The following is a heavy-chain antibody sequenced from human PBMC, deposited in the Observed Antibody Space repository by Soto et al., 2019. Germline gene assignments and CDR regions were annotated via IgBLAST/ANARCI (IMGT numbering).Heavy chain of an antibody. V-gene: IGHV1-18*01. J-gene: IGHJ6*03. CDR2: ISAYNGNT. D-gene: IGHD2-2*01. CDR3: ARDQGIVVVPAAHQTPPYMDV. Sequence: QVQLVQSGAEVKKPGASVKVSCKASGYTFTSYGISWVRQAPGQGLEWMGWISAYNGNTNYAQKLQGRVTMTTDTSTSTAYMELRSLRSDDTAVYYCARDQGIVVVPAAHQTPPYMDVWGKGTTVTVSS. CDR1: GYTFTSYG.